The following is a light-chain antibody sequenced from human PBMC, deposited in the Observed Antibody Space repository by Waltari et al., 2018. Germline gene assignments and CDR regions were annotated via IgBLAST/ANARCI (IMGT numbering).Light chain of an antibody. CDR1: QSVSSSY. CDR2: GAS. CDR3: QQYGSSPT. Sequence: EIVLTQSPGTLSLSPVERATPTCRASQSVSSSYLAWYQQKPGQAPTLLIYGASSRAPGIPDRCSGSGSGTDFTLTISRLEPEDFAVYYCQQYGSSPTFGGGTKVEIK. V-gene: IGKV3-20*01. J-gene: IGKJ4*01.